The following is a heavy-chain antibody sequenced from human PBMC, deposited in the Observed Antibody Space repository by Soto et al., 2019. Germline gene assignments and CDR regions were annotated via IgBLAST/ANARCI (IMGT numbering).Heavy chain of an antibody. CDR3: ARVGYYYGSGSPYYYGMDV. V-gene: IGHV1-69*05. Sequence: SVKVSCKASGGTFSSYAISWVRQAPGQGLEWMGGIIPMFRTANYAQKFQGRVTMTRDTSISTAYMELSRLRSDDTAVYYCARVGYYYGSGSPYYYGMDVWGQGTTVTVSS. J-gene: IGHJ6*02. CDR2: IIPMFRTA. D-gene: IGHD3-10*01. CDR1: GGTFSSYA.